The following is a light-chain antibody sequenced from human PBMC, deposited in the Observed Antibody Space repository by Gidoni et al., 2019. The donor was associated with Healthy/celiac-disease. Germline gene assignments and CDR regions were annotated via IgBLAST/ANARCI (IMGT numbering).Light chain of an antibody. V-gene: IGKV3-15*01. CDR3: QQYNNWTPGIT. Sequence: EIVMTQSPATLSVSPGERATLSCRASQSVSSNLAWYQQKPGQAHRLLIYGASTRATGIPARFSGSGSGTEFTLTISSLQSEDFAVYYCQQYNNWTPGITFGPGTKVDIK. CDR1: QSVSSN. CDR2: GAS. J-gene: IGKJ3*01.